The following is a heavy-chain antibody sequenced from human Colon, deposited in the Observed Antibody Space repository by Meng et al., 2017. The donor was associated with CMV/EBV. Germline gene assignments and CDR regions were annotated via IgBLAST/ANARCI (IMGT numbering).Heavy chain of an antibody. V-gene: IGHV3-48*04. Sequence: GESLKISCAASEFTFNTYTMNWVRQGPGKGPEWLAYISPSSNSVYYADSVRGRFTVSRDNAKNSLYLQMNSLRADDTAIYYCARAAVGGNEGIDYWGQGTLVTVSS. D-gene: IGHD4-23*01. CDR2: ISPSSNSV. CDR3: ARAAVGGNEGIDY. J-gene: IGHJ4*02. CDR1: EFTFNTYT.